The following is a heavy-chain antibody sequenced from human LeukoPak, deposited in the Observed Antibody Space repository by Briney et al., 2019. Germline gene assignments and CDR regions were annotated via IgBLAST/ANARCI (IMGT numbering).Heavy chain of an antibody. V-gene: IGHV4-59*01. J-gene: IGHJ2*01. CDR2: IHYSGST. Sequence: SETLFLTCTVSGDSINMYYWSWIRQPPGKGLEWIGYIHYSGSTNYNPSLKSRVTISVDTSKNQFSLKLSSVTAADTAVYYCARRSGIAVAGPWYFDIWGRGTLVTVSS. CDR3: ARRSGIAVAGPWYFDI. D-gene: IGHD6-19*01. CDR1: GDSINMYY.